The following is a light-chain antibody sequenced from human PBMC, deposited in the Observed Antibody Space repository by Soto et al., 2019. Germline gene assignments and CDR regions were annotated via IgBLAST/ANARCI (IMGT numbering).Light chain of an antibody. V-gene: IGLV2-14*01. CDR3: SSYTSSSTLLYV. Sequence: QPASVSGSPGQSITISCTGTSSDVGGYNYVSWYQQHPGKAPKLMIYDVSNRPSGVSNRFSGSKSGNTASLTISGLQAEDEADYYCSSYTSSSTLLYVFGPGTKLTVL. CDR1: SSDVGGYNY. CDR2: DVS. J-gene: IGLJ1*01.